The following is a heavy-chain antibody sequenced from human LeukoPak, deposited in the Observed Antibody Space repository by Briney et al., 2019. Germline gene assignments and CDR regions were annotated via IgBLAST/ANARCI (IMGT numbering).Heavy chain of an antibody. CDR1: GFTFSSYS. D-gene: IGHD3-9*01. V-gene: IGHV3-21*01. J-gene: IGHJ5*02. Sequence: PGGSLRLSCAASGFTFSSYSMSWVRQAPGKGLEWVSSISSSSSYIYYADSVRGRFTISRDNAKNSLYLQMNSLRAEDTAVYYCARDRDDILTGYGFDPWGQGTLVTVSS. CDR3: ARDRDDILTGYGFDP. CDR2: ISSSSSYI.